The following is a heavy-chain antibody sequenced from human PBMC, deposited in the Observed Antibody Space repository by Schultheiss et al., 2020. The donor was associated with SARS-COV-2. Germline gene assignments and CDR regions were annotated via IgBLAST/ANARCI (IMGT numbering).Heavy chain of an antibody. CDR2: INSDGSST. Sequence: GGSLRLSCAASGFTFSSYGMNWVRQAPGKGLVWVSRINSDGSSTSYADSVKGRFTISRDNAKNTLYLQMNSLRAEDTAVYYCARETITRAFDYWGQGTLVTVSS. CDR1: GFTFSSYG. V-gene: IGHV3-74*01. D-gene: IGHD7-27*01. CDR3: ARETITRAFDY. J-gene: IGHJ4*02.